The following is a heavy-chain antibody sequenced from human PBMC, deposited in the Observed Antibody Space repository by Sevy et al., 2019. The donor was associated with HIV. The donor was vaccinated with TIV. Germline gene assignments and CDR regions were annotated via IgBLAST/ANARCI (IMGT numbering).Heavy chain of an antibody. V-gene: IGHV3-23*01. CDR2: ISGSGDSK. CDR3: AKSSLTYGDYHFDF. J-gene: IGHJ4*02. CDR1: GFTFNSHA. D-gene: IGHD4-17*01. Sequence: GGSLRLSCEASGFTFNSHAMTWVRQAPGKGLEWVSAISGSGDSKYYAGSVKGRVTISRDNSKNIMYLQMTSLGADDTAVYYCAKSSLTYGDYHFDFWGQGTVVTVSS.